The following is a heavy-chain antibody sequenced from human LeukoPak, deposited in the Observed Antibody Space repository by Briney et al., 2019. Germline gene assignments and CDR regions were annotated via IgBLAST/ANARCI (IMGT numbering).Heavy chain of an antibody. CDR2: LSGSGGST. Sequence: GGSMRLSCAASGFTFSSYAMSWVRQPPGKGLEWVSSLSGSGGSTYYADSVKGRFIISRDNSKNTVYLQMNSLRAEDTAIYYCAKDRGDYGDKTRFDPWGQGTMVTVSS. J-gene: IGHJ5*02. CDR1: GFTFSSYA. CDR3: AKDRGDYGDKTRFDP. D-gene: IGHD4-23*01. V-gene: IGHV3-23*01.